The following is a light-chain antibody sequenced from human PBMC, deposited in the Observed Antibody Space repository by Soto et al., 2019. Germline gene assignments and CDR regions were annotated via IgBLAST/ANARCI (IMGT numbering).Light chain of an antibody. CDR1: SSDIGLYNY. CDR2: EVN. CDR3: SCLSTTSTPIV. J-gene: IGLJ1*01. Sequence: SVLSQPASMSGSPGQSITIPCTGASSDIGLYNYVSWYQHHPGKAPKLLISEVNIRPSGLSDRFSASKAGNTASLTISGLQPEDEAYYYCSCLSTTSTPIVFGTGTKVTVL. V-gene: IGLV2-14*01.